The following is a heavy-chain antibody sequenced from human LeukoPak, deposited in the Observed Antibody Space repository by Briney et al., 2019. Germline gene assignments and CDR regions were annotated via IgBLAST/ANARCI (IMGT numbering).Heavy chain of an antibody. CDR1: GYTFTSYA. J-gene: IGHJ4*02. CDR2: INAGNGNT. D-gene: IGHD3-22*01. Sequence: EASVKVSCKASGYTFTSYAMHWVRQAPGQRLEWMGWINAGNGNTKYSQRFQGRVTITRDTSASAAYMELSSLRSEDTAVYYCARGSGLYYYDKPRWDYWGQGTLVTVSS. V-gene: IGHV1-3*01. CDR3: ARGSGLYYYDKPRWDY.